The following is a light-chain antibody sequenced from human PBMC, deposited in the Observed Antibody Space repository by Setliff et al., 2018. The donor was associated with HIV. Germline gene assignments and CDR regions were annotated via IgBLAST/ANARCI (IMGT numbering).Light chain of an antibody. V-gene: IGLV2-23*02. J-gene: IGLJ1*01. CDR3: CSYTSSTTYV. Sequence: QSALPPQPASVSGSPGQSSTISCTGTRSDIGTYDLVSWYRQYPGKAPKLIIYEVNRRPAGVSDRLSGSKSGNTASLTISGLRAEDEATYYCCSYTSSTTYVFGTGTKVTVL. CDR2: EVN. CDR1: RSDIGTYDL.